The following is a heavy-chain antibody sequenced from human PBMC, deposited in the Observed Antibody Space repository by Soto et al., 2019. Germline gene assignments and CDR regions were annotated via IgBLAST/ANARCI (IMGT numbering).Heavy chain of an antibody. CDR1: GFTFSSYA. D-gene: IGHD5-12*01. V-gene: IGHV3-30-3*01. CDR2: ISYDGSNK. Sequence: QVQLVESGGGVVQPGRSLRLSCAASGFTFSSYAMHWVRQAPGKGLEWVAVISYDGSNKYYADSVKGRFTISRDNSKNTLYLQMNSLRAEDTAVYYCARDVVATISFYYGMVVWGQGTTVTVSS. J-gene: IGHJ6*02. CDR3: ARDVVATISFYYGMVV.